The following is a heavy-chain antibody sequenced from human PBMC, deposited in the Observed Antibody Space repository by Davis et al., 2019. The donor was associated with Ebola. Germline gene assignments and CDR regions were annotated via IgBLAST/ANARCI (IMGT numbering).Heavy chain of an antibody. D-gene: IGHD1-26*01. Sequence: ESLKISCASPGFTFSRSAMHWVRQASGKGLEWVGRIRSKANSYATAYASSVKGRFTISRDDSKNTAYLQMNSLKTEDTAVYYCTSTTNLIDYWGQGTLVTVSS. J-gene: IGHJ4*02. CDR3: TSTTNLIDY. CDR1: GFTFSRSA. V-gene: IGHV3-73*01. CDR2: IRSKANSYAT.